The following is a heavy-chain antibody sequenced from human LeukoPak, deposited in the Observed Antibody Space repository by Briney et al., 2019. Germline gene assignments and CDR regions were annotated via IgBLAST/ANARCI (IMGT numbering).Heavy chain of an antibody. J-gene: IGHJ6*03. Sequence: GGSLRLSCAASGFTFSSYAMSWVRQAPGKGLEWVSAISGSGGSTYYADSVKGRFTISRDNSKNTLYLQMNSLRAEDTAVYYCAKVQAIVVVPAASMDVWGKGTTVTVSS. D-gene: IGHD2-2*01. V-gene: IGHV3-23*01. CDR3: AKVQAIVVVPAASMDV. CDR2: ISGSGGST. CDR1: GFTFSSYA.